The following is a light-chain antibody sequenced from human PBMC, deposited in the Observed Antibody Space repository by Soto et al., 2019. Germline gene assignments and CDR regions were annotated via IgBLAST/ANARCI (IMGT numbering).Light chain of an antibody. CDR2: GNS. CDR1: SSNIGAGYD. CDR3: QSYDSGLSGSV. Sequence: QSVLTQPPSVSGAPGQRVTISCTGSSSNIGAGYDVHWYQQLPGTAPKLLIYGNSNRPSGVPDRFSGSKSGTSASLAITGLQAEDEADYYCQSYDSGLSGSVFGGGTKVIVL. J-gene: IGLJ2*01. V-gene: IGLV1-40*01.